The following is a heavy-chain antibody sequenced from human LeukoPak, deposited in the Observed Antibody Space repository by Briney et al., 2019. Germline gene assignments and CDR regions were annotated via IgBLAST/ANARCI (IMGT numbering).Heavy chain of an antibody. CDR3: ARLLRWELIDY. CDR1: GVSISSSSYY. CDR2: IYSSGST. D-gene: IGHD1-26*01. V-gene: IGHV4-39*01. Sequence: SETLSLTCNVSGVSISSSSYYWGWIRQPPGKGLEWIGSIYSSGSTYYNSSLKSRVTISIDTSKNQVSLKMSSVTAADTAVYYCARLLRWELIDYWGQGTLVTVSS. J-gene: IGHJ4*02.